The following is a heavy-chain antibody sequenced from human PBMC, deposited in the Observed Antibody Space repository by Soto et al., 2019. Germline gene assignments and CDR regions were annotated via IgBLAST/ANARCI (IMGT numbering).Heavy chain of an antibody. V-gene: IGHV5-10-1*01. CDR3: ARQIYDSDTGPNFQYYFDS. J-gene: IGHJ4*02. D-gene: IGHD3-22*01. CDR2: IDPSDSQT. CDR1: GYSFAGYW. Sequence: GESLKISCKGSGYSFAGYWITWVRQKPGKGLEWMGRIDPSDSQTYYSPSFRGHVTISVTKSITTVFLQWSSMRASDTAMYYCARQIYDSDTGPNFQYYFDSWGQGTPVTLSS.